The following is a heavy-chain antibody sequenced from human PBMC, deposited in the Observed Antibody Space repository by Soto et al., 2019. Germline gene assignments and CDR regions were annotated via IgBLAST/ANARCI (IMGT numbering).Heavy chain of an antibody. Sequence: SQTLSLTCAISGDSVSSNSAAWNWIRPSPSRGLEWLGRTYYRSKWYNDYAVSVKSRITINPDTSKNQFSLQLNSVTPEDTAVYYCARETMVRGVYFDYWGQGTLVTVSS. J-gene: IGHJ4*02. D-gene: IGHD3-10*01. CDR1: GDSVSSNSAA. CDR2: TYYRSKWYN. V-gene: IGHV6-1*01. CDR3: ARETMVRGVYFDY.